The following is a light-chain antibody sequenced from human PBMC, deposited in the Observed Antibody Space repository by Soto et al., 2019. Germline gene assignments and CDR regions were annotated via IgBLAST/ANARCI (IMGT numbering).Light chain of an antibody. CDR1: QSILFSSNNKNY. J-gene: IGKJ4*01. V-gene: IGKV4-1*01. CDR3: QQYYSTPVT. CDR2: WAS. Sequence: DIVMTQSPDSLAVSLGERDTINCKSSQSILFSSNNKNYLTWYQQKPGQPPKPLIYWASTRESGVPDRFSGSGSGTDFTLTISSLQAEDVAVYYCQQYYSTPVTFGGGTKVEIK.